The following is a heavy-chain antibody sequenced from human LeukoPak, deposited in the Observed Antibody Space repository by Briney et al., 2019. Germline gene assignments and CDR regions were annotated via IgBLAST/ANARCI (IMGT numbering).Heavy chain of an antibody. CDR1: GGSLTGYS. CDR2: ITHSGRT. CDR3: AGSSTGPYGDQRY. D-gene: IGHD4-17*01. J-gene: IGHJ4*02. V-gene: IGHV4-34*01. Sequence: SETLSLTCAVYGGSLTGYSWSWSRQPPGGGVEWSGEITHSGRTNYNPSLKSRVTISVDTSKNPFSLKLTSVTAADTAVYYCAGSSTGPYGDQRYWGQGTLVTVSS.